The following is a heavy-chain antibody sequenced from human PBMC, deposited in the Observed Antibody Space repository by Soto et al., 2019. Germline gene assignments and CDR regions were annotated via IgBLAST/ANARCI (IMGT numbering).Heavy chain of an antibody. CDR1: GFTFDDYA. J-gene: IGHJ4*02. Sequence: GGSLRLSCAASGFTFDDYAMHWVRQAPGKGLEWVSGISWNSGSIGYADSVKGRFTISRDNAKNSLYLQMNSLRAEDTALYYCAKDAKSGGSCFDYWGQGTLVTVSS. V-gene: IGHV3-9*01. CDR2: ISWNSGSI. CDR3: AKDAKSGGSCFDY. D-gene: IGHD2-15*01.